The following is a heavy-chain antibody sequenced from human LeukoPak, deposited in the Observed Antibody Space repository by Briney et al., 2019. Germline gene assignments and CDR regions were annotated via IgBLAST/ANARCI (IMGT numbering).Heavy chain of an antibody. V-gene: IGHV3-33*01. D-gene: IGHD5-18*01. CDR1: GFTFSSYG. Sequence: GGSLRLSCAASGFTFSSYGMHWVRQAPGKGLEWVAVIYYEGSIKYSADSVKGRFTISRDNSKNTLYLQMNSLRAEDTAVYYCARDPNGNSWLDYWGQGTLVTVSS. J-gene: IGHJ4*02. CDR3: ARDPNGNSWLDY. CDR2: IYYEGSIK.